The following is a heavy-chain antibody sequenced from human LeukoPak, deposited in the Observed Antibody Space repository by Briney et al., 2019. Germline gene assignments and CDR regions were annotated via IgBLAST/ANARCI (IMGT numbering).Heavy chain of an antibody. CDR2: INPNSGGT. V-gene: IGHV1-2*02. J-gene: IGHJ4*02. Sequence: GASVRVSCKASGYTLTGYYMHWVRQAPGQGLEWMGWINPNSGGTNYAQKFQGRVTMTRDTSISTAYMELSRLRSDDTAVYYCARDFEEWELPAYWGQGTLVTVSS. D-gene: IGHD1-26*01. CDR1: GYTLTGYY. CDR3: ARDFEEWELPAY.